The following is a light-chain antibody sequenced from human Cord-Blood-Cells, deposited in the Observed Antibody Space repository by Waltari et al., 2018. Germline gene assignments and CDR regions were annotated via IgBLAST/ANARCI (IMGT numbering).Light chain of an antibody. V-gene: IGKV1-39*01. CDR2: AAS. CDR1: QSSSSY. Sequence: DIQMTQSPSSLSASVGDRVTITCRASQSSSSYLNWYQQKPGKAHKLLIYAASRLQSWVPAWFSGSGSGTDFTLTISSLQPEDFATYYCQQSYSTPRFTFVPGTKVDIK. J-gene: IGKJ3*01. CDR3: QQSYSTPRFT.